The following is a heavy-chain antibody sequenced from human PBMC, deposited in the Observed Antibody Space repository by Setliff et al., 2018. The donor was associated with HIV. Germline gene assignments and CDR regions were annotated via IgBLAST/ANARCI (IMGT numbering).Heavy chain of an antibody. D-gene: IGHD2-15*01. V-gene: IGHV1-46*01. CDR1: GYTFTSYY. J-gene: IGHJ5*02. CDR3: ARVRYCSGGSCYGGEYWFDP. Sequence: ASVKVSCKASGYTFTSYYIHWVRQAPGQGLEWMGVIHPSGGSTSYAQRFQDRVTMTRDTSTSTVYMELSSLRSEDTAVYYCARVRYCSGGSCYGGEYWFDPWGQGTLVTVSS. CDR2: IHPSGGST.